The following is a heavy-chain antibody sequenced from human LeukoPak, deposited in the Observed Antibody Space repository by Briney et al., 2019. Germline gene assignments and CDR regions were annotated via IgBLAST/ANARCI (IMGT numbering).Heavy chain of an antibody. CDR1: GFTFSSYA. CDR2: ISYDGSNK. Sequence: GGSLRLSCAASGFTFSSYAMSWVRQAPGKGLEWVAVISYDGSNKYYADSVKGRFTISRDNSKNTLYLQMNSLRAEDTAVYYCARGLYDSSGYDDFDYWGQGTLVTVSS. CDR3: ARGLYDSSGYDDFDY. J-gene: IGHJ4*02. D-gene: IGHD3-22*01. V-gene: IGHV3-30-3*01.